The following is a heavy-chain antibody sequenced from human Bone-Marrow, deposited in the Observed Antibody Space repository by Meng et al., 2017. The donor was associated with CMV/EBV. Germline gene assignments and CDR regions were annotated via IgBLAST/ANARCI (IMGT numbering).Heavy chain of an antibody. D-gene: IGHD3-3*01. CDR3: ARDTYDFWSLNWFDP. Sequence: SGGSISSSSDDWGWIRQPPGKGLEWIGSIYYSGSTYYNPSLKSRVTISVDTSKNQFSLKLSSVTAADTAVYYCARDTYDFWSLNWFDPWGQGTLVTVSS. J-gene: IGHJ5*02. CDR1: GGSISSSSDD. CDR2: IYYSGST. V-gene: IGHV4-39*07.